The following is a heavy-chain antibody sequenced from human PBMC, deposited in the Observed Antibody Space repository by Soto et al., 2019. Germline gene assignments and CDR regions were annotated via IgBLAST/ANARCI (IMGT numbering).Heavy chain of an antibody. V-gene: IGHV3-23*01. CDR2: ISGSGGST. Sequence: GGSLRLSCAASGFTFSSYAMSWVRQAPGKGLEWVSAISGSGGSTYYADSVKGRFTISRDNSKNTLYLQMNSLRAEDTAVYYCAKDMRRRGRYCSGGSCFNDAFDIWGQGTMVTVSS. J-gene: IGHJ3*02. D-gene: IGHD2-15*01. CDR3: AKDMRRRGRYCSGGSCFNDAFDI. CDR1: GFTFSSYA.